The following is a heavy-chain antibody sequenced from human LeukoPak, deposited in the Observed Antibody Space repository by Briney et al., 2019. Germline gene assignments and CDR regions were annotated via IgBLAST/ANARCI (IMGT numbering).Heavy chain of an antibody. V-gene: IGHV4-59*01. CDR1: GGSISSYY. CDR3: ARVMVRGVWFDP. CDR2: IYYSGST. Sequence: SETLSLTCTVSGGSISSYYWSWIRQPPGKGLEWIGYIYYSGSTNYNPSLKSRVTISVDTSKNQFSLRLSSVTAADTAVYYCARVMVRGVWFDPWGQGTLVTVSS. J-gene: IGHJ5*02. D-gene: IGHD3-10*01.